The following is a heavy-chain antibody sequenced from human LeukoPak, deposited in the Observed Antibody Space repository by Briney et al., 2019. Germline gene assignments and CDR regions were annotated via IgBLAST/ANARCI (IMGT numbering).Heavy chain of an antibody. CDR2: IYYSGST. J-gene: IGHJ5*02. CDR1: GGSIRSYY. Sequence: PSETLSLTCTVSGGSIRSYYWSWIRQPPGKGLEWIGYIYYSGSTNYNPSLKSRVTISVDTSKNQFSLKLSSVTAADTAVYYCARSKELLWFGEFDPWGQGTLVTVSS. D-gene: IGHD3-10*01. V-gene: IGHV4-59*01. CDR3: ARSKELLWFGEFDP.